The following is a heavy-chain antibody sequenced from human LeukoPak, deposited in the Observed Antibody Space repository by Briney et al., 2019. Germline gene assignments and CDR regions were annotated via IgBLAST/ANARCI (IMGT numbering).Heavy chain of an antibody. Sequence: GGSLRLSCVVSGFYFGSFWMNWVRQAPGKGLEWVSYISISGRTIYYADSVKGRFTISRDNAKNSLYLQMNSLRVEDTAVYYCAREPHDSSGYPTGWGQGTMVTVSS. V-gene: IGHV3-48*03. J-gene: IGHJ3*01. CDR3: AREPHDSSGYPTG. CDR2: ISISGRTI. D-gene: IGHD3-22*01. CDR1: GFYFGSFW.